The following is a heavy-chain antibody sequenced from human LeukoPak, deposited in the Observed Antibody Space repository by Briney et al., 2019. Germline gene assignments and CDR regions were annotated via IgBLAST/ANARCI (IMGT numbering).Heavy chain of an antibody. CDR2: IYYSGST. CDR3: ARGRYCSGGSCYDPRWFDP. D-gene: IGHD2-15*01. CDR1: GGSISSYY. Sequence: PSETLSLTCTVSGGSISSYYWSWIRQPPGKGREWIRYIYYSGSTNYNPSLKSRVTISVDTSKNQFSLKLSSVTAADTAVYYCARGRYCSGGSCYDPRWFDPWGQGTLVTVSS. J-gene: IGHJ5*02. V-gene: IGHV4-59*12.